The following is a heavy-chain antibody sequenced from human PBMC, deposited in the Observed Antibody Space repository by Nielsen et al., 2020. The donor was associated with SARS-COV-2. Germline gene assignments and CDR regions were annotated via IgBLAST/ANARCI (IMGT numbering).Heavy chain of an antibody. CDR3: ASTEVIRGYSYDDAFDI. J-gene: IGHJ3*02. V-gene: IGHV3-7*01. CDR2: IKQDGSEK. D-gene: IGHD5-18*01. Sequence: WIRQPPGKGLEWVANIKQDGSEKYYVDSVKGRFTIPRDNAKNSLYLQMNSLRAEDTAVYYCASTEVIRGYSYDDAFDIWGQGTMVTVSS.